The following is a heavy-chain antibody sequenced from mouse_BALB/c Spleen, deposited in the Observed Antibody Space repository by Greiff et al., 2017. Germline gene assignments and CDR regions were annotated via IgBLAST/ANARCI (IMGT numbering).Heavy chain of an antibody. CDR3: ASDYDEAY. Sequence: EVKLQESGPGLVKPSQSLSLTCSVTGYSITSGYYWNWIRQFPGNKLEWMGYISYDGSNNYNPSLKNRISITRDTSKNQFFLKLNSVTTEDTATYYYASDYDEAYWGQGTLVTVSA. CDR2: ISYDGSN. J-gene: IGHJ3*01. CDR1: GYSITSGYY. V-gene: IGHV3-6*02. D-gene: IGHD2-12*01.